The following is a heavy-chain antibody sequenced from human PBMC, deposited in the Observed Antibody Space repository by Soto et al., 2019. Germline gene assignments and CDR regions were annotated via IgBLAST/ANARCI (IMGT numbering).Heavy chain of an antibody. CDR3: ARESIAVADRRWWFDP. CDR1: GGTFSSYA. V-gene: IGHV1-69*13. Sequence: SVKVSCKASGGTFSSYAISWVRQAPGQGLEWMGGIIPIFGTANYAQKFQGRVTITADESTSTAYMELSSLRSEDTAVYYCARESIAVADRRWWFDPWGQGTLVTVSS. D-gene: IGHD6-19*01. CDR2: IIPIFGTA. J-gene: IGHJ5*02.